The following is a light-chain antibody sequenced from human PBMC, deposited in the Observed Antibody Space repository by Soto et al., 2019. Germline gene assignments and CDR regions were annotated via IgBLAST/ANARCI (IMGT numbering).Light chain of an antibody. V-gene: IGLV2-8*01. J-gene: IGLJ3*02. Sequence: QSALTQPPSASGSPGQSVTISCTGTSSDVGGYNYVSWYQQHPGKAPKLMIYEVSKRPSGVPDRFSGSKSGNTASLTVYGLQAEDEADYYCSSYAGSNNGVFGGGTKVTVL. CDR2: EVS. CDR3: SSYAGSNNGV. CDR1: SSDVGGYNY.